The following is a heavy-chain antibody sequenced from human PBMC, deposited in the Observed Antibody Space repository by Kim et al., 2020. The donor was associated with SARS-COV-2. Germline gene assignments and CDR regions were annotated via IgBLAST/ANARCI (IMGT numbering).Heavy chain of an antibody. D-gene: IGHD3-16*01. Sequence: ASVKVSCKASGYTFTSYYMHWVRQAPGQGLEWMGIINPSGGSTSYAQKFQGRVTMTRDTSTSTVYMELSSLRSEDTAVYYCARDVRRAFRGGGSYYYYGMDVWGQGTTVTVSS. CDR2: INPSGGST. V-gene: IGHV1-46*01. J-gene: IGHJ6*02. CDR3: ARDVRRAFRGGGSYYYYGMDV. CDR1: GYTFTSYY.